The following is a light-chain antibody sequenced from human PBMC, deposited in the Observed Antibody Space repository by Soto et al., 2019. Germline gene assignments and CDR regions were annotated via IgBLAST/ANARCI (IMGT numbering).Light chain of an antibody. CDR3: QQYNNWPRT. V-gene: IGKV3-15*01. J-gene: IGKJ1*01. CDR2: GAS. Sequence: EIVLTQSHGTLSLSPGEGATLSCRGRQSVSSSYLAWYQPTPGQAPRLLIYGASTRATGIPARFSGSGSGTEFTLTINSLQSEEFAVYYCQQYNNWPRTVGQGTKVDI. CDR1: QSVSSSY.